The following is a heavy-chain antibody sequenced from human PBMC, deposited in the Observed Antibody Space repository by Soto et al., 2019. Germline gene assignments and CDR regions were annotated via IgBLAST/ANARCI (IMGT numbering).Heavy chain of an antibody. CDR2: ISESGGQI. J-gene: IGHJ3*02. CDR1: GFTFRSYA. CDR3: AKRLTYAGAPFDI. V-gene: IGHV3-23*01. D-gene: IGHD2-2*01. Sequence: EVQLLESGGGLVQPGGSLRLSCAASGFTFRSYAMGWVRQAAGRGLEWVSHISESGGQIEYADSVKGRFPISRDNSKTTVFLQMRSLRADDTAIYYCAKRLTYAGAPFDIWGQGTMVTVSS.